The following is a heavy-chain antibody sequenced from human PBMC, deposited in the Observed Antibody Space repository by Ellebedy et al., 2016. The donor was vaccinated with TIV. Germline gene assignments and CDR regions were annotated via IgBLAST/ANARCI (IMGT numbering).Heavy chain of an antibody. V-gene: IGHV3-9*01. D-gene: IGHD5-18*01. CDR3: AKGVHTAMVLVTFDF. CDR1: GFTFNSYA. J-gene: IGHJ4*02. Sequence: PGGSLRLSCVASGFTFNSYAMHWVRQAPGKGLEWVSGISWNSGSIGYADSVKGRFTISRDNSKNTLYLQMNSLRAEDTAVFYCAKGVHTAMVLVTFDFWGQGTLVTVSS. CDR2: ISWNSGSI.